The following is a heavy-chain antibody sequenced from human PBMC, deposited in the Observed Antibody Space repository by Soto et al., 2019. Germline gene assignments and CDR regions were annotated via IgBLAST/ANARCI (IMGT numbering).Heavy chain of an antibody. V-gene: IGHV4-31*03. CDR1: GGSISSGGYY. J-gene: IGHJ6*02. CDR3: ARGCSGGSCYYYYGMDV. CDR2: IYYSGST. D-gene: IGHD2-15*01. Sequence: QVQLQESGPGLVKPSQTLSLTCTVSGGSISSGGYYWSWIRQHPGKGLEWIGYIYYSGSTYYNPSLKSRVTISVDTSKNQFSLKLSSVTAADTAVYYCARGCSGGSCYYYYGMDVWGQGTTVTVSS.